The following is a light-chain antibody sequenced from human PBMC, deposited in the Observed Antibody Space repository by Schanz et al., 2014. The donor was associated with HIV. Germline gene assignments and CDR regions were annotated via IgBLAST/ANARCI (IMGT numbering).Light chain of an antibody. CDR1: QSVSNN. CDR2: SAS. V-gene: IGKV3-15*01. J-gene: IGKJ4*01. Sequence: ETVMTQSPATLSVSPGERATLSCTASQSVSNNLAWYQQKLGQAPRLLIYSASTRVTGIPARFSGGGSGTDFTLTISRLEPEDFAVYYCQQSGDSGGTFGGGTKVDMK. CDR3: QQSGDSGGT.